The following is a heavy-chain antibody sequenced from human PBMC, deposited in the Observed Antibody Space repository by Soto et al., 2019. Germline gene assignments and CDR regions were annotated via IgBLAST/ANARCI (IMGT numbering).Heavy chain of an antibody. CDR1: GYTFTSYG. J-gene: IGHJ5*02. D-gene: IGHD3-3*01. Sequence: EASVKVSCKASGYTFTSYGISWVRQAPGQGLEWMGWISAYNGNTNYAQKLQGRVTMTTDTSTSTAYMELRSLRSDDTAVYYCARAPPPGITIFGVAALEFAPWGQGTLVTVSS. CDR2: ISAYNGNT. CDR3: ARAPPPGITIFGVAALEFAP. V-gene: IGHV1-18*04.